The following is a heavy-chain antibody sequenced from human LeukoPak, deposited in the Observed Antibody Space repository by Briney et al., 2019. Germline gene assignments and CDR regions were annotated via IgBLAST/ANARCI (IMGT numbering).Heavy chain of an antibody. CDR2: ISYDGSNK. J-gene: IGHJ6*02. D-gene: IGHD3/OR15-3a*01. CDR3: ARDGLPSSYYYYGMDV. CDR1: GFTFSSYA. Sequence: GRSLRPSCAASGFTFSSYAMHWVRQAPGKGLEWVAVISYDGSNKYYADSVKGRFTISRDNSKNTLYLQMNSLRAEDTAVYYCARDGLPSSYYYYGMDVWGQGTTVTVSS. V-gene: IGHV3-30*04.